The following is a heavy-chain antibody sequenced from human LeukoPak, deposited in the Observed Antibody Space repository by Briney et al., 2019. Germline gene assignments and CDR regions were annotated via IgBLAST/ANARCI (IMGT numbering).Heavy chain of an antibody. J-gene: IGHJ6*02. D-gene: IGHD3-3*01. V-gene: IGHV3-11*01. Sequence: GGSLRLSCAASGFSFSDYFMTWIRQAPGKGPEWVSHISGRSGVISYADSVKGRFTISRDNAKNSVYLRMNGLRAGDTGVYYCARAGGTGFWSGPDNYGLDVWGQGTTVTVFS. CDR2: ISGRSGVI. CDR1: GFSFSDYF. CDR3: ARAGGTGFWSGPDNYGLDV.